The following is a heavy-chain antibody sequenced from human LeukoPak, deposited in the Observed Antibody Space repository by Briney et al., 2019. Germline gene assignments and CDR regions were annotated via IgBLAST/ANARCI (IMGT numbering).Heavy chain of an antibody. CDR1: GGSINSSSYY. J-gene: IGHJ4*02. V-gene: IGHV4-39*01. CDR2: IYHSEYT. CDR3: ARSSMFRGVTVDY. D-gene: IGHD3-10*01. Sequence: SETLSLTCTVSGGSINSSSYYWGWIRQPPGKALEWIGSIYHSEYTYYNPSLKSRVTISVDTSKNQFSLKLSSVTAADTAVYYCARSSMFRGVTVDYWGQGTLVTVSS.